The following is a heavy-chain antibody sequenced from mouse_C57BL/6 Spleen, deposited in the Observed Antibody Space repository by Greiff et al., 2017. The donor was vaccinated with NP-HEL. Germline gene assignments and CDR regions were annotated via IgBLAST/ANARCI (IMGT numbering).Heavy chain of an antibody. CDR1: GYTFTDYY. Sequence: VQLQQSGPELVKPGASVKISCKASGYTFTDYYMNWVKQSHGKSLEWIGDINPNNGGTSYNQKFKGKATLTVDKSSSTAYMELRSLTSEDSAVYYCARDGLRSYYFDYWGQGTTLTVSS. V-gene: IGHV1-26*01. J-gene: IGHJ2*01. CDR3: ARDGLRSYYFDY. D-gene: IGHD1-1*01. CDR2: INPNNGGT.